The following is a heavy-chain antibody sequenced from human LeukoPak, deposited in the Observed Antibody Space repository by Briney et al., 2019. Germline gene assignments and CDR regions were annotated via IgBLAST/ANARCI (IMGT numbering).Heavy chain of an antibody. Sequence: GGSLRLSCAASGFTFSSYDMHWVRQATGKGLEWVSAIGTAGDTYYPGSVKGRFTISRENAKNSLYLQMNSLRAGDTAVYYCARFGVGMGDYHYYGMDVWGQGTTVTVS. CDR1: GFTFSSYD. CDR2: IGTAGDT. V-gene: IGHV3-13*01. J-gene: IGHJ6*02. CDR3: ARFGVGMGDYHYYGMDV. D-gene: IGHD2-8*01.